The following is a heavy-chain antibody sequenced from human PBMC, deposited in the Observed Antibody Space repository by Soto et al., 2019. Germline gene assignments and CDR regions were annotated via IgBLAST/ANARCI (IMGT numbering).Heavy chain of an antibody. J-gene: IGHJ4*02. V-gene: IGHV3-23*01. D-gene: IGHD6-19*01. CDR1: GFTFSNYA. CDR2: ISGSGGST. CDR3: AKEQQWLGYFDY. Sequence: GGSLRLSCAASGFTFSNYAMSWVRQAPGKGLEWVSVISGSGGSTHYADSVKGRFTTLRDNSKNTMYLQMNSLRGEDTAVYYCAKEQQWLGYFDYWGQGTLVTVSS.